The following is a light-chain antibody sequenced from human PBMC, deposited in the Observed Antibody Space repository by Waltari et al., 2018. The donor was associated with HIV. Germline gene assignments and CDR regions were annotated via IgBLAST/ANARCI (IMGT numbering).Light chain of an antibody. V-gene: IGLV1-44*01. J-gene: IGLJ1*01. CDR3: AAWDDSLNGYV. CDR1: RSNIGSNA. CDR2: TNN. Sequence: QSVLTQSPSASGTPGQRVTISCSGSRSNIGSNAVDWYQHLPGTAPKLLIHTNNQRPSGIPDRFSGSKSGTSASRAISGLQSEDESDYYCAAWDDSLNGYVFGSGTKVTVL.